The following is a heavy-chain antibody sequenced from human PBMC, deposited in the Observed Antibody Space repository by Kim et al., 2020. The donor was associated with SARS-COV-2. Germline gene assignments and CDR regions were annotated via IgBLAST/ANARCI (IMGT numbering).Heavy chain of an antibody. CDR3: AKPKSRYDAMDV. V-gene: IGHV3-23*01. D-gene: IGHD3-9*01. Sequence: YYADSVKGRFTISRDNSKNTLYLQMNSLRAGDTAVYYCAKPKSRYDAMDVWGQGTTVTVSS. J-gene: IGHJ6*02.